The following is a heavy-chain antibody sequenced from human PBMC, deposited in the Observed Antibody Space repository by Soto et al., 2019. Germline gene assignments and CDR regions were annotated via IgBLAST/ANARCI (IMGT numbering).Heavy chain of an antibody. CDR1: GGSISSSSYY. V-gene: IGHV4-39*01. D-gene: IGHD3-3*01. CDR3: ARGKRVLRFLEWWGGAFDI. Sequence: SETLSLTCTVSGGSISSSSYYWGWIRQPPGRGLEWIGSIYYSGSTYYNPSLKSRVTISVDTSKNQFSLKLSSVTAADTAVYYCARGKRVLRFLEWWGGAFDIWAQGTMVTVSS. J-gene: IGHJ3*02. CDR2: IYYSGST.